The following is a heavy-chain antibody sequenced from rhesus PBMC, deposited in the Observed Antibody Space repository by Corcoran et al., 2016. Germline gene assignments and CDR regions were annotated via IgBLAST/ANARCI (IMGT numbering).Heavy chain of an antibody. V-gene: IGHV4-173*01. J-gene: IGHJ4*01. CDR1: GGSLSRNS. Sequence: QLQLQESGPGLVKPSETLSLTCAFSGGSLSRNSCSWIRQPPGKGLEWIGRISGSGGSTDYNPSLKSRVTISTDTSKNQFSLKLSSVTAADTAVYYCARDIAAAVHFDYWGQGVLVTVSS. CDR2: ISGSGGST. CDR3: ARDIAAAVHFDY. D-gene: IGHD6-25*01.